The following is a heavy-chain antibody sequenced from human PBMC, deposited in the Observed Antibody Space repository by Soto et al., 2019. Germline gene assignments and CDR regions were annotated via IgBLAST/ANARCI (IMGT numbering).Heavy chain of an antibody. CDR1: GFTFSTYA. D-gene: IGHD3-22*01. J-gene: IGHJ5*02. Sequence: PGGSLRLSCAASGFTFSTYAMTWVRQAPGKGLEWVSAISASGGSTYYADSVKGRFTISRDNAKNSLYLQMNSLRAEDTAVYYCARALYYYDSSGYYGSWGQGTLVTVSS. CDR3: ARALYYYDSSGYYGS. CDR2: ISASGGST. V-gene: IGHV3-23*01.